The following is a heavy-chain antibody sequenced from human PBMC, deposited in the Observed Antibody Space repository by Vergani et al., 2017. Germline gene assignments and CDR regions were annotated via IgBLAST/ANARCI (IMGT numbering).Heavy chain of an antibody. D-gene: IGHD1-26*01. J-gene: IGHJ5*02. V-gene: IGHV4-34*01. CDR2: INHSGST. Sequence: QVQLQQWGAGLLKPSETLSLTCAVYGGSFSGYYWSWIRQPPGKGLEWIGEINHSGSTNYNPSLKSRVTISVDTSKNQFSLKLSSVTAADTAVYYCATSGVGDDRRWFDPWGQGTLVTVSS. CDR3: ATSGVGDDRRWFDP. CDR1: GGSFSGYY.